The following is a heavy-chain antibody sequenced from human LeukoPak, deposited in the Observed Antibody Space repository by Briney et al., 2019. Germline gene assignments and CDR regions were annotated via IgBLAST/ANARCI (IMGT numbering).Heavy chain of an antibody. V-gene: IGHV3-48*03. CDR3: ARDGDYGGHFGALDY. J-gene: IGHJ4*02. CDR2: ISTSDNTI. CDR1: GFTFSRYE. Sequence: GGSLRLSCAASGFTFSRYEMNCVRETPGKGREGGSYISTSDNTIYYADSVKGRFTISRDNAKNSLYLQMNSLRAEDTAVYYCARDGDYGGHFGALDYWGQGTLVTVSS. D-gene: IGHD4-23*01.